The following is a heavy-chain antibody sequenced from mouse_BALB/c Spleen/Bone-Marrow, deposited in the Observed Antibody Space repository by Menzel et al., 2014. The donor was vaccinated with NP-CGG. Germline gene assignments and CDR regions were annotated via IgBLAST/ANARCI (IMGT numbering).Heavy chain of an antibody. J-gene: IGHJ3*01. CDR3: TCRGGGWFAY. V-gene: IGHV1S127*01. CDR1: GYSFTNYW. CDR2: IDPSDSET. Sequence: QVQLKHSGPQLVRPGASVKISCKASGYSFTNYWMHWVKQRPGQGLEWIGMIDPSDSETRLNQKFKDKATLTVDKSSSTACMQLSSPTSEDSAVDYCTCRGGGWFAYWGQGTLVTVSA.